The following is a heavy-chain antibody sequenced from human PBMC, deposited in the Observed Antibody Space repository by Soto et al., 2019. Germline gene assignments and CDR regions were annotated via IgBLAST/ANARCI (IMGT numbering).Heavy chain of an antibody. CDR3: ARAGAGIMVATINY. V-gene: IGHV3-23*01. Sequence: EVQLLESGGGSVQPGGSLRLSCAASGFTFSNYGMTWVRQAPGKGLEWVSAISGSGSSSFSADSVKRRFTISRDNSKNTLYLQRNSLRAEDTALYYGARAGAGIMVATINYWGHGALVTVSS. CDR1: GFTFSNYG. J-gene: IGHJ4*01. D-gene: IGHD5-12*01. CDR2: ISGSGSSS.